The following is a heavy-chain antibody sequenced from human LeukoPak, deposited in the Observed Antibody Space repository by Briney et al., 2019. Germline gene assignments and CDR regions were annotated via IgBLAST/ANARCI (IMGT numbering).Heavy chain of an antibody. CDR3: AKAVVGATWGTFDY. Sequence: GGSLRLSCAASGFTFSSYAMHWVRQAPGKGLEYVSAISSNGGSTYYANSVKGRFTISRDNAKNSLYLQMNSLRAEDTALYYCAKAVVGATWGTFDYWGQGTLVTVSS. CDR2: ISSNGGST. J-gene: IGHJ4*02. CDR1: GFTFSSYA. D-gene: IGHD1-26*01. V-gene: IGHV3-64*01.